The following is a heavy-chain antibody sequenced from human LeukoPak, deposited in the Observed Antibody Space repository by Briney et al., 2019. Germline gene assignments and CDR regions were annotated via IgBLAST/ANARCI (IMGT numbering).Heavy chain of an antibody. CDR3: ARDGRGNDFDY. CDR1: GGSFSVYY. CDR2: IYTSGST. Sequence: PSETLSLTCAVYGGSFSVYYWSWIRQPAGKGLEWIGRIYTSGSTNYNPSLKSRVTMSVDTSKNQFSLKLSSVTAADTAVYYCARDGRGNDFDYWGQGTLVTVSS. V-gene: IGHV4-4*07. D-gene: IGHD3/OR15-3a*01. J-gene: IGHJ4*02.